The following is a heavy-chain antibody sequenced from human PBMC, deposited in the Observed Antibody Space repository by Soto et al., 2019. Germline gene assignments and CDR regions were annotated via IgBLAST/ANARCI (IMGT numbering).Heavy chain of an antibody. J-gene: IGHJ6*02. CDR3: AKDTFSVVPAAYMDV. CDR1: GFTFSSYA. D-gene: IGHD2-2*01. V-gene: IGHV3-23*01. CDR2: ISGSGGST. Sequence: PGGSLRLSCAASGFTFSSYAMSWARQAPGKGLEWVSAISGSGGSTYYADSVKGRFTISRDNSKNTLYLQMNSLRAEDTAVYYCAKDTFSVVPAAYMDVWGQGTTVTVSS.